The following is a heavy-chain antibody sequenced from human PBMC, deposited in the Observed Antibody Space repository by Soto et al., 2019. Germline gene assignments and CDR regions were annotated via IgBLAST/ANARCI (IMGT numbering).Heavy chain of an antibody. CDR1: GFTFSSYA. D-gene: IGHD3-3*01. CDR2: ISGSGGST. J-gene: IGHJ6*03. CDR3: ARGWAYDFLYYYYYMDV. Sequence: PGGSLRLSCAASGFTFSSYAMSWVRQAPGKGLEWVSAISGSGGSTYYADSVKGRFTISRDNSKNTLYLQMNSLRAEDTAVYYCARGWAYDFLYYYYYMDVWGKGTTVTVSS. V-gene: IGHV3-23*01.